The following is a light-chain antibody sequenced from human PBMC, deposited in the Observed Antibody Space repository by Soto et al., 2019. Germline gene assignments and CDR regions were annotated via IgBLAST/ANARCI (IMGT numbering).Light chain of an antibody. J-gene: IGKJ5*01. CDR1: QSVSSSY. Sequence: EIVLTQSPGTLXXXXXXXXXXXXRASQSVSSSYLAWYQQKPGQAPRLLIYGASSRATGIPDRFSGSGSGTDFTLTISRLEPEDFAVYYCQQYGSSPTFGQGTRLET. CDR2: GAS. V-gene: IGKV3-20*01. CDR3: QQYGSSPT.